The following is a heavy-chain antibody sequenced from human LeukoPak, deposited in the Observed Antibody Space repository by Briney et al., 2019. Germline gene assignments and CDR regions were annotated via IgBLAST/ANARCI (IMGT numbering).Heavy chain of an antibody. CDR1: GFTFSKFG. CDR3: ARAVTWIDP. CDR2: IRYDGSNA. V-gene: IGHV3-30*02. D-gene: IGHD6-25*01. Sequence: GGSLRLSCAASGFTFSKFGMHWVRQAPGQGLEWVAFIRYDGSNAYYADSVKGRFTISRDNSKNTLYLQMNSLRAEDTAVYYCARAVTWIDPWGQGTLVTVSS. J-gene: IGHJ5*02.